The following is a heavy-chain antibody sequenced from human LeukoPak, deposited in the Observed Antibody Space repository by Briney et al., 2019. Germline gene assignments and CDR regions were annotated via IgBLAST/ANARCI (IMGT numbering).Heavy chain of an antibody. CDR2: IRYDGSNK. V-gene: IGHV3-30*02. J-gene: IGHJ3*02. Sequence: PGGSLRLSCAASGFTFSSYGMHWVRQAPGKGLEWVAFIRYDGSNKYYADSVKGRFTISRDYSKSTLYLQMNSLRAEDTAVYYCAPDIVVVPAAADAFDIWGQGTMVTVSS. D-gene: IGHD2-2*01. CDR3: APDIVVVPAAADAFDI. CDR1: GFTFSSYG.